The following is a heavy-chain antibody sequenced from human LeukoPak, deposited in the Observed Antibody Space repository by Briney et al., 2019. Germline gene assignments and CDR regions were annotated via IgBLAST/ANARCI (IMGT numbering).Heavy chain of an antibody. CDR3: ARDPSYGSGSYYGY. CDR2: ISAYNGNT. J-gene: IGHJ4*02. CDR1: GYTFTSYG. Sequence: ASVTVSCKASGYTFTSYGISWVRQALGQGLEWMGWISAYNGNTNYAQKLQGRVTMTTDTSTSTAYMELRSLRSDDTAVYYCARDPSYGSGSYYGYWGQGTLVTVSS. V-gene: IGHV1-18*01. D-gene: IGHD3-10*01.